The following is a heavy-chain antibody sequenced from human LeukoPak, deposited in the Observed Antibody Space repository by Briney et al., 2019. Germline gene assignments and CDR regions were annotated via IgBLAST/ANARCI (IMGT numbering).Heavy chain of an antibody. Sequence: GASVKVSCKASGGTFSSYAISWVRQAPGQGLEWMGGIIPIFGTANYAQKFQGRVTITADKSTSTAYMELSSLRSEDTAVYYCARAYGLGVVVPAAEGPFDYWGQGTLVTVSS. CDR2: IIPIFGTA. CDR3: ARAYGLGVVVPAAEGPFDY. J-gene: IGHJ4*02. D-gene: IGHD2-2*01. V-gene: IGHV1-69*06. CDR1: GGTFSSYA.